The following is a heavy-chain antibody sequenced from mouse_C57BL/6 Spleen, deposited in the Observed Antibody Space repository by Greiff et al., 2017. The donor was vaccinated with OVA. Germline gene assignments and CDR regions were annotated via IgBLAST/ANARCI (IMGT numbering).Heavy chain of an antibody. D-gene: IGHD2-3*01. CDR1: GYTFTSYG. Sequence: QVHVKQSGAELARPGASVKLSCKASGYTFTSYGISWVKQRTGQGLEWIGEIYPRSGNTYYNEKFKGKATLTADKSSSTAYMELRILRSEDSAVYVCATGYDGYYEGFAYWGQGTLVTVSA. CDR2: IYPRSGNT. CDR3: ATGYDGYYEGFAY. J-gene: IGHJ3*01. V-gene: IGHV1-81*01.